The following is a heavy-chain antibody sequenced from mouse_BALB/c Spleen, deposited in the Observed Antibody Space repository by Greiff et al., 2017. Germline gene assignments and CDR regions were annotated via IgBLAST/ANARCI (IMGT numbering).Heavy chain of an antibody. V-gene: IGHV3-2*02. CDR1: GYSITSDYA. Sequence: EVQLQESGPGLVKPSQSLSLTCTVTGYSITSDYAWNWIRQFPGNKLEWMGYISYSGSTSYNPSLKSRISITRDTSKNQFYLQLNSVTTEDTATYYGAREYYGSSYAMDYWGQGTSVTVSA. CDR3: AREYYGSSYAMDY. J-gene: IGHJ4*01. D-gene: IGHD1-1*01. CDR2: ISYSGST.